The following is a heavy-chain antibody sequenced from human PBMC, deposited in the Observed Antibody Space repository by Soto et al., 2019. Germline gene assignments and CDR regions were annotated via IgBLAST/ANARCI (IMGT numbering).Heavy chain of an antibody. J-gene: IGHJ6*02. V-gene: IGHV1-69*01. Sequence: QVQLVQSGAEVKKPGSSVKVSCKASGGTFSSYAISWVRQAPGQGLEWMGGIIPIFGTANYAQKFQGRVXXXXXXXXXXXXMELRSLRSEDRAVYYCARAVVSAAYYNGMDVWGRGTTVTVS. D-gene: IGHD2-2*01. CDR3: ARAVVSAAYYNGMDV. CDR2: IIPIFGTA. CDR1: GGTFSSYA.